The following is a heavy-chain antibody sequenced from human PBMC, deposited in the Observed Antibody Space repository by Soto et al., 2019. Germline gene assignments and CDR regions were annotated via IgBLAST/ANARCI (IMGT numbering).Heavy chain of an antibody. J-gene: IGHJ4*02. D-gene: IGHD3-22*01. CDR1: GYTFTSYY. Sequence: ASVKVSCKASGYTFTSYYMHWVRQAPGQGLERMGIINPSGGSTSYAQKFQGRVTMTRDTSTSTVYMELSSLRSEDTAVYYCAREGKYDSSGYYYYFDYWGQGTLVTVSS. CDR2: INPSGGST. CDR3: AREGKYDSSGYYYYFDY. V-gene: IGHV1-46*01.